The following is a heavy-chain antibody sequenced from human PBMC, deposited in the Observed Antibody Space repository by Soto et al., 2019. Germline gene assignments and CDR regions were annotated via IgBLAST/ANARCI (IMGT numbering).Heavy chain of an antibody. CDR3: ARTTGRHLDF. D-gene: IGHD4-4*01. CDR2: IDYSGTA. J-gene: IGHJ4*02. CDR1: YGSISVSNVF. V-gene: IGHV4-39*01. Sequence: QLQLQESVPGLVKPWETLSLTCTVSYGSISVSNVFWGWVRQPPGKGLEWIGNIDYSGTAYFNPYLGTRVTFPVDTSKNQFSLTLYSVTAADTAVYYCARTTGRHLDFWGQGILVTVSS.